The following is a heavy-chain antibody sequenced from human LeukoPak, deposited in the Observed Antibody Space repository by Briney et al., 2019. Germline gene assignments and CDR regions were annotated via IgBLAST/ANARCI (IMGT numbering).Heavy chain of an antibody. J-gene: IGHJ3*02. CDR2: IYYSGST. Sequence: SETLSLTCTVSGGSINSYYWSWIRQPPGKGLEWIAYIYYSGSTSYNPSLKSRVTISVDTSKNQFSLKLSSVTAADTAVYYCARHELVATDAFDIWGQGTMVTVSS. V-gene: IGHV4-59*08. CDR3: ARHELVATDAFDI. D-gene: IGHD2-15*01. CDR1: GGSINSYY.